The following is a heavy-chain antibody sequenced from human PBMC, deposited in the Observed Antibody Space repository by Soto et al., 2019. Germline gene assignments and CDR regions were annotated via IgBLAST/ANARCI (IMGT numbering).Heavy chain of an antibody. CDR1: GFIFSDYA. Sequence: GGSLRLSCSASGFIFSDYAMHWVRQAPGKGMEWVAVILFDGNKKYYADSVKGRFTISRDNSKNTLYLQMSSLRGEDTAVYFCARALVTTPPRTFDYWGQGTLVTVSS. CDR3: ARALVTTPPRTFDY. J-gene: IGHJ4*02. V-gene: IGHV3-30*03. CDR2: ILFDGNKK. D-gene: IGHD2-21*02.